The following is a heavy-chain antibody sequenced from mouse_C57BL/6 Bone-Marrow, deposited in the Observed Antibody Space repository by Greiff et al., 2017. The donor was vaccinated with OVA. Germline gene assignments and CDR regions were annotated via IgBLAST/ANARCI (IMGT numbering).Heavy chain of an antibody. D-gene: IGHD1-1*01. Sequence: VQLQQPGAELVKPGASVKLSCKASGYTFTSYWMHWVKQRPGQGLEWIGMIHPNSGSTNYNEKFKSKATLTVDKSSSTAYLQLSSLTSEDSAVYYCGRNPYYYGSSSWFAYWGQGTLVTVSA. J-gene: IGHJ3*01. CDR1: GYTFTSYW. CDR2: IHPNSGST. CDR3: GRNPYYYGSSSWFAY. V-gene: IGHV1-64*01.